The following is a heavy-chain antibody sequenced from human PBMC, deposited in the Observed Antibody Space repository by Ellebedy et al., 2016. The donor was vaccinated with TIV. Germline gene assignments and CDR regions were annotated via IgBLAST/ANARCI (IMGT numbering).Heavy chain of an antibody. CDR1: GFTFSDYY. Sequence: PGGSLRLSCAASGFTFSDYYMSWVRQAPGKGLEWVALISYDGANKYYPDSVTGRFTISRYNSQNTLFLQMNSLRPEDTAVYYCAVFESGSPPYYYHRMDVWGQGTTVIVSS. CDR2: ISYDGANK. D-gene: IGHD1-26*01. CDR3: AVFESGSPPYYYHRMDV. V-gene: IGHV3-30*01. J-gene: IGHJ6*02.